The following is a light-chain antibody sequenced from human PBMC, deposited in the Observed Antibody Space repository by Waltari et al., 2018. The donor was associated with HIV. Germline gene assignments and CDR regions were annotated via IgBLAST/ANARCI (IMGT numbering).Light chain of an antibody. CDR2: EVS. V-gene: IGLV2-14*01. J-gene: IGLJ1*01. Sequence: QSALTQPASVSGSPGQSITISCTGTSSDVGGYNYVSWYQQHPGKAPNHMLYEVSNRPSGVSNRFSGSKSGNTASLTISGLQAEDEADYYCSSYTSSSTLDVFGTGTKVTVL. CDR3: SSYTSSSTLDV. CDR1: SSDVGGYNY.